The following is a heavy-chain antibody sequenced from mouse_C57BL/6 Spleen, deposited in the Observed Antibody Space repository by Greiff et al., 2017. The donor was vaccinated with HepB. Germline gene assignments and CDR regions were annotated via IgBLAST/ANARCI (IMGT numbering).Heavy chain of an antibody. D-gene: IGHD2-3*01. CDR1: GYTFTSYW. V-gene: IGHV1-69*01. CDR3: ARAYDGYSYAMDY. J-gene: IGHJ4*01. Sequence: VQLQQPGAELVMPGASVKLSCKASGYTFTSYWMHWVKQRPGQGLEWIGEIDPSDSYTNYNQKFQGKSTLTVDKSSSTSYMQLSSLTSEDSAVYYCARAYDGYSYAMDYWGQGTSVTVSS. CDR2: IDPSDSYT.